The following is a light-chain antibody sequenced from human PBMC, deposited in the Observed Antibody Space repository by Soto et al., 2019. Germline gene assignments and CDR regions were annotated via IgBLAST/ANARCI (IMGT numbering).Light chain of an antibody. V-gene: IGKV3-15*01. CDR3: QHYNSWPYT. J-gene: IGKJ2*01. CDR1: QTIGSN. Sequence: IVMTQSPATLSLSPGQRASLSCRASQTIGSNLAWYLQNPGQAPRLLISGASTRATGVPARFSGRGSGTEFTLSISSLQSEDFAVYYCQHYNSWPYTFGQGTKLEIK. CDR2: GAS.